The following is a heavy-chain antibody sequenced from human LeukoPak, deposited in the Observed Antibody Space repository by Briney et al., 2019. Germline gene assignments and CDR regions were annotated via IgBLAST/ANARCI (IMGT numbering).Heavy chain of an antibody. J-gene: IGHJ4*02. Sequence: GGSLRLSCATSGFTFTCCGMHWVRQASGKGLEWVAAISSSDGNSKYYADSVKGRFAISRDNSKNTVYLQMNSLRADDTAVYYCAKWSGNRPLYYFDYWGQGTLVTVSS. CDR1: GFTFTCCG. CDR3: AKWSGNRPLYYFDY. D-gene: IGHD3-3*01. V-gene: IGHV3-30*18. CDR2: ISSSDGNSK.